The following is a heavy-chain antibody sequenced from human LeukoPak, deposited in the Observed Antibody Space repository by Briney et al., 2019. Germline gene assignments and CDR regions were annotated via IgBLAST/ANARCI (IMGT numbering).Heavy chain of an antibody. D-gene: IGHD3-16*01. V-gene: IGHV3-33*01. CDR1: GFTFSSYG. Sequence: GGSLRLSCAASGFTFSSYGMHWVRQAPGKGLEWVAVIWYDGSNKYYADSVKGRFTISRDNSKNTLYLQMNSLRAEDTAVYYCTRGSTKLGYYYGMDVWGQGTTVAASS. CDR2: IWYDGSNK. CDR3: TRGSTKLGYYYGMDV. J-gene: IGHJ6*02.